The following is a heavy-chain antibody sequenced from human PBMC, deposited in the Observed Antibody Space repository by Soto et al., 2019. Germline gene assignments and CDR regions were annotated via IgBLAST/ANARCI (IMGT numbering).Heavy chain of an antibody. Sequence: GGSLRLSCAASGFTFSSYAMSWVRQAPGKGLEWVSAISGSGGSTYYADSVKGRFTISRDNSKNTLYLQMNSLRAEDTAVYYCANDHFWSGYYRSGWFDPWGQGTLVTVSS. J-gene: IGHJ5*02. CDR1: GFTFSSYA. CDR2: ISGSGGST. V-gene: IGHV3-23*01. CDR3: ANDHFWSGYYRSGWFDP. D-gene: IGHD3-3*02.